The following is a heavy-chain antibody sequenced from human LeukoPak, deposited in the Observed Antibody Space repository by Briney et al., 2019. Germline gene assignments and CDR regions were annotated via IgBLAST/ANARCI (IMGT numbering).Heavy chain of an antibody. CDR2: ISGSSSYI. CDR3: ARIGDDYYYYYMDV. J-gene: IGHJ6*03. CDR1: GFTFSSYA. Sequence: GGSLRLSCAASGFTFSSYAMHWVRQAPGKGLEWVSSISGSSSYIYYADSVKGRFTISRDNAKNSLYLQMNSLRAEDTAVYYCARIGDDYYYYYMDVWGKGTTVTVSS. D-gene: IGHD3-10*01. V-gene: IGHV3-21*01.